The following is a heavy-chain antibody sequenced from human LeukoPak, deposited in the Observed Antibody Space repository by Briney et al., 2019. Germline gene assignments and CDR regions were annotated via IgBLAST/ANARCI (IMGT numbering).Heavy chain of an antibody. D-gene: IGHD3-9*01. CDR1: GFTVSSNY. V-gene: IGHV3-53*01. J-gene: IGHJ4*02. CDR3: ARDFTDILTGYPRYYFDY. Sequence: PGGSLRLSCAASGFTVSSNYMSWVRQAPGKGLEWVSVIYSGGSTYYADSVKGRFTISRDNSKNTLYLQMNSLRAEDTAVYYCARDFTDILTGYPRYYFDYWGQGTLVTVSS. CDR2: IYSGGST.